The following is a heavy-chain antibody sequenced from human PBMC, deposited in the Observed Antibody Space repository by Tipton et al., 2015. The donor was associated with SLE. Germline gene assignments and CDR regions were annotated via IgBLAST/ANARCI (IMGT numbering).Heavy chain of an antibody. CDR3: ARDSMDV. J-gene: IGHJ6*03. CDR1: GDSIISSSYY. Sequence: TLSLTCTVSGDSIISSSYYWGWIRQPPGKGLEWIGSVYYTGSTYYNPSLKSRVSILVDTSKNQFSLKLSSVTAADTAVYYCARDSMDVWGKGTTVTVSS. CDR2: VYYTGST. V-gene: IGHV4-39*07.